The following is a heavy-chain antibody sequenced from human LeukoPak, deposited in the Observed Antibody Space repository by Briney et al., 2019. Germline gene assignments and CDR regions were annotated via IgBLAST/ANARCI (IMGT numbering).Heavy chain of an antibody. CDR2: IYSGDTT. J-gene: IGHJ4*02. D-gene: IGHD3-10*01. CDR1: GFIVSNNH. CDR3: ARERPGSRVLDY. Sequence: GGSLRLSCAASGFIVSNNHINWIRQAPGKGLEWVSIIYSGDTTYYSESVKGRFILSSDNSKNMLYLQMNSLRVEDTAVYYCARERPGSRVLDYWGQGTVVTVSS. V-gene: IGHV3-66*01.